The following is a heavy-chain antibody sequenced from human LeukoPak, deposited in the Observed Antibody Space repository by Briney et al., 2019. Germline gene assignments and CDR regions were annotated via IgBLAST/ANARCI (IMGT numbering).Heavy chain of an antibody. CDR1: GLSRSTRGVG. CDR3: AHRRALDFYGY. D-gene: IGHD2/OR15-2a*01. Sequence: SGQTLVHPTAALTLTCSFYGLSRSTRGVGVGWNRQPEVKDMEWLALIYCDDDKRYSPSLKSRVTISKDTSKNQVVLTMTTMDPVDTATYYCAHRRALDFYGYWGQGTLVTVSS. CDR2: IYCDDDK. V-gene: IGHV2-5*02. J-gene: IGHJ4*02.